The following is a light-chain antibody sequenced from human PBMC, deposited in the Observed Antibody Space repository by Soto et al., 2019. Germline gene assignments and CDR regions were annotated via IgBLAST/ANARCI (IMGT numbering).Light chain of an antibody. CDR3: QPYDSSLSAWV. V-gene: IGLV1-40*01. CDR2: VNN. CDR1: SSNIGAAYD. J-gene: IGLJ3*02. Sequence: QSVLTQPPSVSGAPGQRVTISCTGSSSNIGAAYDVQGYQQLPGTAPKLLIYVNNNRPSGVPDRFSGSKSVTSASLAITGLQAEDEADYYCQPYDSSLSAWVFGGGTKLTVL.